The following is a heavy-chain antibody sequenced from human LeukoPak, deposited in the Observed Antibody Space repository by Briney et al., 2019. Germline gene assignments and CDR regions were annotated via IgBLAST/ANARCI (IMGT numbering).Heavy chain of an antibody. CDR2: IYYSGST. V-gene: IGHV4-39*07. CDR3: ARGPRITMISRDAFDI. D-gene: IGHD3-22*01. J-gene: IGHJ3*02. Sequence: SETLSLTCTVSGGSISSSSYYWGWIRQPPGKGLEWIGSIYYSGSTYYNPSLKSRVTMSVDTSKNQFSLKLSSVTAADTAVYYCARGPRITMISRDAFDIWGQGTMVTVSS. CDR1: GGSISSSSYY.